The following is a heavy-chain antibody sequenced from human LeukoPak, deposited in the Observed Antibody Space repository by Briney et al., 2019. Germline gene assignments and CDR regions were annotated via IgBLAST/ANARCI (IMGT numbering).Heavy chain of an antibody. CDR3: AKDGRELRAFDI. J-gene: IGHJ3*02. CDR1: GFTFSSYG. V-gene: IGHV3-33*06. CDR2: IWYDGSNK. Sequence: PGRSLRLSCAASGFTFSSYGMHWVRQAPGKGLEWVAVIWYDGSNKYYADSVKGRFNISRDNSKNTLYLQMNSLRAEDTAVYYCAKDGRELRAFDIWGQGTMVTVSS. D-gene: IGHD1-26*01.